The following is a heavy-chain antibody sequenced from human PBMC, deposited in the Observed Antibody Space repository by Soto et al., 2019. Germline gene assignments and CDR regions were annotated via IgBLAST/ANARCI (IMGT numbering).Heavy chain of an antibody. Sequence: EVQLLESGGGLIQPGGSLRLSCAASGFTFSSYAMSWVRQAPGKGLDWVSTISGDATKTYYADSVKGRFTISRDNSKNTLYLQMNSLRVEETAVYFCAKEAPVAYFDFWGKGTLVAVSS. CDR3: AKEAPVAYFDF. V-gene: IGHV3-23*01. J-gene: IGHJ4*02. D-gene: IGHD2-15*01. CDR2: ISGDATKT. CDR1: GFTFSSYA.